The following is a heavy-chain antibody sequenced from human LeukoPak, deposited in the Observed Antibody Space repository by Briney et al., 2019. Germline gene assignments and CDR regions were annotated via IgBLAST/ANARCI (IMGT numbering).Heavy chain of an antibody. J-gene: IGHJ6*03. CDR2: INPSGGST. CDR1: GYTFTSYY. CDR3: ARESVVATIQPYYYYYMDV. Sequence: ASVKVSCKASGYTFTSYYMHWVRQAPGQGLEWMGIINPSGGSTSYAQKFQGRVTMTRDMSTSTVYMELSSLRSEDTAVYYCARESVVATIQPYYYYYMDVWGKGTTVTVSS. V-gene: IGHV1-46*01. D-gene: IGHD5-12*01.